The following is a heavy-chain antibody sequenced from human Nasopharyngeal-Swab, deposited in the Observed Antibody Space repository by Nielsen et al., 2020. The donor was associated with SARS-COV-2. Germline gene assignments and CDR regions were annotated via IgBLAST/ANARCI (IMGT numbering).Heavy chain of an antibody. Sequence: ASVKVSCKASGYTFTSYGISWVRQAPGQGLEWMGWISAYNGNTNYVQKIQGRVTMTTDTSTSTAYMELRSLRSDDTAVYYCARDPYSSSLPALYYYYYGMDVWGQGTTVTLSS. CDR2: ISAYNGNT. V-gene: IGHV1-18*01. CDR3: ARDPYSSSLPALYYYYYGMDV. D-gene: IGHD6-13*01. J-gene: IGHJ6*02. CDR1: GYTFTSYG.